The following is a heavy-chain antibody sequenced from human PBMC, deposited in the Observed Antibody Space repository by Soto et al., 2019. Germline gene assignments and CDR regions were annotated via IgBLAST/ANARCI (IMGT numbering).Heavy chain of an antibody. J-gene: IGHJ4*02. V-gene: IGHV3-23*01. CDR1: GFTFSSYA. Sequence: GGSLRLSCAASGFTFSSYAMSWVRQAPGKGLEWVSAISGSGGSTYYADSMKGRFTISRDNSKNTLFLQMNSLRAEDTALYYYAKETTLEEWETPFDYWGQGTLVTVSS. D-gene: IGHD1-26*01. CDR3: AKETTLEEWETPFDY. CDR2: ISGSGGST.